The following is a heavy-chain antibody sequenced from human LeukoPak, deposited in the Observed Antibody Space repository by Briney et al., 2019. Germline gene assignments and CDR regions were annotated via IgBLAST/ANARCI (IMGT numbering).Heavy chain of an antibody. CDR3: ARAPHAVAGTVYFDY. CDR1: GDSVSSNSAA. D-gene: IGHD6-19*01. Sequence: SQTLSLTCAISGDSVSSNSAAWNWITQSPSRGLEWLGRTFYRSRWYNDYATSVRSRINITPDTSNNQFSLQLNSVTPEDTAVYYCARAPHAVAGTVYFDYWDQGTLVTVSS. CDR2: TFYRSRWYN. V-gene: IGHV6-1*01. J-gene: IGHJ4*02.